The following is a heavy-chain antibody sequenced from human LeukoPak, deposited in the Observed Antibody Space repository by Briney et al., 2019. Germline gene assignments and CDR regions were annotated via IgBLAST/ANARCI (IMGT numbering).Heavy chain of an antibody. Sequence: PSGTLSLTCAVSGGSISSSNWWSWVRQPPGKGLEWIGEIYHSGSTNHNPSLKSRVTISVDKSKNQFSLKLSSVTAADTAVYYCARVGDSSGYYYTGTYFDYWGQGTLVTVSS. CDR3: ARVGDSSGYYYTGTYFDY. CDR1: GGSISSSNW. V-gene: IGHV4-4*02. CDR2: IYHSGST. D-gene: IGHD3-22*01. J-gene: IGHJ4*02.